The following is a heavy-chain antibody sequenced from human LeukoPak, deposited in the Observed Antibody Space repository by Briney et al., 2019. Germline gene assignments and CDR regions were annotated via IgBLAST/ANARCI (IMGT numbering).Heavy chain of an antibody. Sequence: ASVTVSCKASGYTFTGYYMHWVRQAPGQGLEWMGRINPNSGGTNYAQKFQGRVTMTRDTSISTAYMELSRLRSDDTAVYYCAKTTIFGVVNYGMDVWGQGTTVTVSS. V-gene: IGHV1-2*06. CDR3: AKTTIFGVVNYGMDV. CDR1: GYTFTGYY. D-gene: IGHD3-3*01. CDR2: INPNSGGT. J-gene: IGHJ6*02.